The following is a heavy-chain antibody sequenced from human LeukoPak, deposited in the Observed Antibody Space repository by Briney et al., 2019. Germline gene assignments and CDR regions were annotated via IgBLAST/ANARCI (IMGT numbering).Heavy chain of an antibody. CDR1: GGSIGSTNW. J-gene: IGHJ5*02. Sequence: SETLSLTCAVSGGSIGSTNWWSWVRQLPGKGLEWIGEIYHSGNTNYNPSLESRVTISADKSKNQFSLKLNSVTAADTAVYYCARHYGPWGQGTLVTVSS. CDR2: IYHSGNT. V-gene: IGHV4-4*02. CDR3: ARHYGP. D-gene: IGHD3-16*01.